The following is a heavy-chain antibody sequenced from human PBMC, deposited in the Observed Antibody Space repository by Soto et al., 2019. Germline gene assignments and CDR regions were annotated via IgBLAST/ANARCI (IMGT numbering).Heavy chain of an antibody. CDR3: ASVRGIQGSWFDP. V-gene: IGHV3-53*04. Sequence: EVQLVESGGGLVQPGGSLRLSCAASGFTVSSNYRSWVRQAPGKGLEWVSVIYSGGSTYYADSVKGRFTISRHNSKNTPYLQRIRLRDEDSAVYYGASVRGIQGSWFDPWGQGTLVPVSS. D-gene: IGHD6-13*01. J-gene: IGHJ5*02. CDR2: IYSGGST. CDR1: GFTVSSNY.